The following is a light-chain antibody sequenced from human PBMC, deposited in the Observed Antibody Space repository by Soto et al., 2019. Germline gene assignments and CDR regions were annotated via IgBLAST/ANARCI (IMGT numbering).Light chain of an antibody. CDR3: SAYTSRLTLYV. Sequence: QSALTQPASVAGSPGQSITLSCTGTSSDVGTYNYVSWYQQHSGKAPQLMIYEVSNRHSGVSHRFSGSKSGNTASLTISGLQAEDEADESRSAYTSRLTLYVVGSGTKLTLL. J-gene: IGLJ1*01. CDR1: SSDVGTYNY. V-gene: IGLV2-14*01. CDR2: EVS.